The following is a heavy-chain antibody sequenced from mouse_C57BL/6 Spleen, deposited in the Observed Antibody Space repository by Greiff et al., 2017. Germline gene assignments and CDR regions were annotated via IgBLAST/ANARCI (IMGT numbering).Heavy chain of an antibody. V-gene: IGHV1-59*01. J-gene: IGHJ2*01. CDR3: ARRGDYGNSPVYFDY. CDR1: GYTFTSYW. Sequence: QVQLQQPGAELVRPGTSVKLSCKASGYTFTSYWMHWVKQRPGQGLEWIGVIDPSDSYTNYNQKFKGKATLTVDTSSSTAYMQLSSLTSEDSAVYYCARRGDYGNSPVYFDYWGQGTTLTVSS. D-gene: IGHD1-1*01. CDR2: IDPSDSYT.